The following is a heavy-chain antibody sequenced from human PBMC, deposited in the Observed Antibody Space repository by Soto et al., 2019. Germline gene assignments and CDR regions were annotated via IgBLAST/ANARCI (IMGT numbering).Heavy chain of an antibody. D-gene: IGHD3-16*01. CDR2: ISATGGGT. CDR1: GFKFSNYA. J-gene: IGHJ4*02. Sequence: GGSLRLSCAASGFKFSNYAMSWVRQAPGKGLEWVSLISATGGGTYYADSVKGRFTISRDNSHNTLYLQVHSLTAEDTAVYYCAEDRRAGGNSAFYFDFWGQGAQVTVSS. CDR3: AEDRRAGGNSAFYFDF. V-gene: IGHV3-23*01.